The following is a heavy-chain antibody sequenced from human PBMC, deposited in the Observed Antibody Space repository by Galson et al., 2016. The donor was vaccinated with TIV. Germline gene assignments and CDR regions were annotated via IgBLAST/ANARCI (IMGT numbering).Heavy chain of an antibody. CDR1: GFTLSSYG. CDR3: ARSPSRGYYWSIDY. Sequence: SLRLSCAASGFTLSSYGMHWVRQAPGKGLEWVAVIWYDGSNKYYADSMKGRFTISRDNSKNTLDLQMNSLRAEDTAVYYCARSPSRGYYWSIDYWGQGTLVTVSS. D-gene: IGHD3-22*01. CDR2: IWYDGSNK. V-gene: IGHV3-33*01. J-gene: IGHJ4*02.